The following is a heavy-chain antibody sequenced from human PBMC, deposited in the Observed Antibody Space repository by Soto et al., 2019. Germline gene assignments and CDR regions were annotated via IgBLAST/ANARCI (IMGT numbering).Heavy chain of an antibody. CDR3: AEGSRGVIITNI. Sequence: EVQLLESGGGLVQPGGSLRLSCAASGFTFSSYAMSWVRQAPGKGLEWVSAISGSGGSTYYADSVKGRFTISRDNSKNTLYLQMNSLRAEDTAVYYCAEGSRGVIITNIWGQGTLVTVSS. CDR1: GFTFSSYA. D-gene: IGHD3-10*01. CDR2: ISGSGGST. V-gene: IGHV3-23*01. J-gene: IGHJ4*02.